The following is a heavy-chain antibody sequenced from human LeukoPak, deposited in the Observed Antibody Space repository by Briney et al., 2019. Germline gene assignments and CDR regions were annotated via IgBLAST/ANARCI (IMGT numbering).Heavy chain of an antibody. CDR2: IGTAGDT. J-gene: IGHJ4*02. Sequence: GGSLRLSCAASGFTFSSYDMHWVRQATGKGLEWVSAIGTAGDTYYPGSVKGRFTISRENAKNSLYLQMNSLRAGDTAVYYCEKLEGSTLIVVVKSFAYWGQGTLVTVSS. CDR3: EKLEGSTLIVVVKSFAY. CDR1: GFTFSSYD. V-gene: IGHV3-13*01. D-gene: IGHD3-22*01.